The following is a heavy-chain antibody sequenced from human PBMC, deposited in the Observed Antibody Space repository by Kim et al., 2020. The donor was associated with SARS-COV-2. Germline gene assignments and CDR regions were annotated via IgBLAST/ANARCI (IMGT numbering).Heavy chain of an antibody. CDR2: NQSGVT. Sequence: NQSGVTTYNAYLKTRVTISVDTSKTQFSLKLSSVTAADTAVYYCARGGAAWGQGTLVTVSS. V-gene: IGHV4-34*01. CDR3: ARGGAA. J-gene: IGHJ5*02. D-gene: IGHD1-26*01.